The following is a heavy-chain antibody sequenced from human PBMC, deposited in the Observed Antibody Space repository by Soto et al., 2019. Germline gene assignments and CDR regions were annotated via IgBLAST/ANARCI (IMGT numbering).Heavy chain of an antibody. CDR1: GGTFSSYT. CDR3: AREVRRYQLLLGSPGYYYMDV. CDR2: IIPILGIA. J-gene: IGHJ6*03. Sequence: QVQLVQSGAEVKKPGSSVKVSCKASGGTFSSYTISWVRQAPGQGLEWMGRIIPILGIANYAQKFQGRVTITADKSTSTAYMELSSLRSEDTAVYYCAREVRRYQLLLGSPGYYYMDVWGKGTTVTVSS. D-gene: IGHD2-2*01. V-gene: IGHV1-69*08.